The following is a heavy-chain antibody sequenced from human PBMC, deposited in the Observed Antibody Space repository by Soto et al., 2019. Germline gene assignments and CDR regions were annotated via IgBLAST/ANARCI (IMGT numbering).Heavy chain of an antibody. CDR2: IHPSGST. CDR1: DESLSGYY. CDR3: SRGIDAYKGGRT. Sequence: QVQLQQWGAGLLKPSETLSLTCAVYDESLSGYYYTWTRQPPGKGLEWIGEIHPSGSTHYNPSLKTRVTLSQDTSKKKLSLNLISVTAADTAVYYCSRGIDAYKGGRTWGQGTLVTVSS. J-gene: IGHJ5*02. D-gene: IGHD1-1*01. V-gene: IGHV4-34*02.